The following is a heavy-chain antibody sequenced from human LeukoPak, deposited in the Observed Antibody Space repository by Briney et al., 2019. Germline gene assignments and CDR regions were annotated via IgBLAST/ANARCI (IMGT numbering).Heavy chain of an antibody. J-gene: IGHJ5*02. CDR1: GFTFSSYA. Sequence: GGSLRLSCEASGFTFSSYAMAWVRQAPGKGLEWLSYITSSSNINYADSVKGRFTISRDNSKNTLYLQMNSLRAEDTAVYYCAKGLSGWSPFDPWGQGTLVTVSS. CDR3: AKGLSGWSPFDP. V-gene: IGHV3-48*01. CDR2: ITSSSNI. D-gene: IGHD6-19*01.